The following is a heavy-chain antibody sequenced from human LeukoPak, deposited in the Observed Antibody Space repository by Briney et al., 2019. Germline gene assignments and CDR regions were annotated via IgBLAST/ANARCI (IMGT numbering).Heavy chain of an antibody. D-gene: IGHD3-22*01. V-gene: IGHV4-30-4*01. J-gene: IGHJ5*02. CDR1: GGSISSGDYY. Sequence: SETLSLTCTVSGGSISSGDYYWSWIRQPPGKGLEWIAYMYYSGSTYYNPSLKSRVTMSADTSKNQLSLKLSSVTAADTAVDYCARPYYYDSRIDPWGQGILVTVSS. CDR3: ARPYYYDSRIDP. CDR2: MYYSGST.